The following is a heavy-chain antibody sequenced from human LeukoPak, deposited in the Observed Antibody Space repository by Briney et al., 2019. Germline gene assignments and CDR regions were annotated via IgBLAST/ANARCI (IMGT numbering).Heavy chain of an antibody. D-gene: IGHD3-10*01. CDR2: IYSGGST. V-gene: IGHV3-53*01. CDR1: GFTVSSNY. CDR3: ASGSGSYRTPYYYMDV. Sequence: SGGSLRLSCAASGFTVSSNYMSWVRQAPGKGLEWVSVIYSGGSTYYADSVKGRFTISRDNSKNTLYLQMNSLRAEDTAVYYCASGSGSYRTPYYYMDVWVTGTTVTVSS. J-gene: IGHJ6*03.